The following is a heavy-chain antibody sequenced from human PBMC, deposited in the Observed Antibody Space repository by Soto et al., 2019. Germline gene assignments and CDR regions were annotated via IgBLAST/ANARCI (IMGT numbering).Heavy chain of an antibody. J-gene: IGHJ4*02. V-gene: IGHV1-69*01. CDR3: ASIPEDFGGYSGYAGDY. Sequence: QVQLVQSGAEVKKPGSSVKVSCKASGGTFSSYAISWVRQAPGQGLEWMGGIIPIFGTANYAQKFQGRVTITADESTSTAYMELSSLRSEDAAVYYCASIPEDFGGYSGYAGDYWGQGTLVTVSS. CDR2: IIPIFGTA. D-gene: IGHD5-12*01. CDR1: GGTFSSYA.